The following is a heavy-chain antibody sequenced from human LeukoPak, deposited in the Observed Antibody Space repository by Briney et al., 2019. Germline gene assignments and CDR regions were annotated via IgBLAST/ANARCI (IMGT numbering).Heavy chain of an antibody. V-gene: IGHV4-59*02. J-gene: IGHJ5*02. CDR3: TRGYWGLQP. CDR2: IHHSGNS. Sequence: SETLSLTCTVPGASATDYYWSWIRQSPGKGLEWISYIHHSGNSDYNPSLRSRVTTSLDTSKNQFSLNLISVTAADTAVYYCTRGYWGLQPWSQGTLVTVSS. D-gene: IGHD7-27*01. CDR1: GASATDYY.